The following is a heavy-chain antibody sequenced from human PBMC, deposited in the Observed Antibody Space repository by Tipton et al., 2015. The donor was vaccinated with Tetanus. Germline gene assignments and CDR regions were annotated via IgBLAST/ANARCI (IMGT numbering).Heavy chain of an antibody. CDR2: IYSDGAAS. CDR1: GFTFSSYW. Sequence: CAASGFTFSSYWMHWVRQAPGKGLEWVSHIYSDGAASMYADSVKGRFTISRDNAKNTLYLQMNSLRVEDTAVYYCVRDGWLSSTYWGQGTLVTVSS. D-gene: IGHD6-13*01. J-gene: IGHJ4*02. CDR3: VRDGWLSSTY. V-gene: IGHV3-74*03.